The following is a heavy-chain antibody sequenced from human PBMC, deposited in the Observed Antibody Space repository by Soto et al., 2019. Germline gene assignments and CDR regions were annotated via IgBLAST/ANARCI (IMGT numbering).Heavy chain of an antibody. V-gene: IGHV1-69*01. CDR3: ASDEAGTNGVWDHLWFDP. Sequence: QVQLVQSGAEVKKPGSSVKVSCKASGGTFSSYANSWVRQAPGQGLEWMGGIIPIFGTANYAQKFQGRVTITADESTSTAYMELSSLRSEDTAVYYCASDEAGTNGVWDHLWFDPWGQGTLVTVSS. CDR2: IIPIFGTA. CDR1: GGTFSSYA. D-gene: IGHD2-8*01. J-gene: IGHJ5*02.